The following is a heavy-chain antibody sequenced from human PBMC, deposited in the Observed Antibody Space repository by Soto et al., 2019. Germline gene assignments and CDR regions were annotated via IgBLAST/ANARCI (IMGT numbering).Heavy chain of an antibody. CDR2: TNHSGST. D-gene: IGHD3-22*01. CDR1: GGSFSGYY. J-gene: IGHJ6*02. Sequence: SETLSLTCPVYGGSFSGYYWSWIRQPPGKGLEWIGETNHSGSTNYNPSLKSRVTISVDTSKNRFSLKLCSVTAADSAVYYCARAGGYYDSSGPYYYYCYGMDVWGQGTTVTVSS. V-gene: IGHV4-34*01. CDR3: ARAGGYYDSSGPYYYYCYGMDV.